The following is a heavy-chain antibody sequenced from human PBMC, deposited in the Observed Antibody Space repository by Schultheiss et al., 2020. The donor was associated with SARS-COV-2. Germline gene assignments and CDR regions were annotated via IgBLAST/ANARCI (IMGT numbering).Heavy chain of an antibody. CDR1: GGSISSYY. Sequence: SETLSLTCTVSGGSISSYYWGWIRQPPGKGLEWIGSIYYSGSTYYNPSLKSRVTISVDTSKNQFSLKLSSVTAADTAVYYCARKMHHIAAACPNWFDPWGQGTLVTVSS. CDR2: IYYSGST. V-gene: IGHV4-39*01. CDR3: ARKMHHIAAACPNWFDP. D-gene: IGHD6-13*01. J-gene: IGHJ5*02.